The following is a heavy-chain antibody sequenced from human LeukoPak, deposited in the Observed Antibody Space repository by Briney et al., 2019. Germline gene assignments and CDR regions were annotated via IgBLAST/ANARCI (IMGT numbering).Heavy chain of an antibody. CDR2: INPNSGGT. D-gene: IGHD3-22*01. CDR3: ARDPGAFYDSSGYDY. J-gene: IGHJ4*02. CDR1: GYTFTDYY. Sequence: ASVKVSCKASGYTFTDYYMHWVRQAPGQGLEWMGWINPNSGGTNYAQKFQGRVTMTRDTSISTAYMELSRLRSDDTAVYYCARDPGAFYDSSGYDYWGQGTLVTVSS. V-gene: IGHV1-2*02.